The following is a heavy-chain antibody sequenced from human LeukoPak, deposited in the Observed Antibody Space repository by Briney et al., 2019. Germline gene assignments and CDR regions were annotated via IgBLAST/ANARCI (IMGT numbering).Heavy chain of an antibody. CDR1: GGSVSSDGFY. Sequence: SETLSLTCTVSGGSVSSDGFYWTWIRQPPGKGLEWIGYVYYSGSTNYNPSLKSRVTISLGTSKNQFSLKLNSVTAADAAVFYCARRLTRPERFDSWGQGTLVTVSS. D-gene: IGHD3-9*01. CDR3: ARRLTRPERFDS. CDR2: VYYSGST. J-gene: IGHJ4*02. V-gene: IGHV4-61*08.